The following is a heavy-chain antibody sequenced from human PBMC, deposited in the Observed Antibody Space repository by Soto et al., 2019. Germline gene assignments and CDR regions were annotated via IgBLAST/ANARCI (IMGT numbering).Heavy chain of an antibody. J-gene: IGHJ4*02. V-gene: IGHV3-15*01. Sequence: EVQLVESGGGLVKPGGSLRLSCAASGFTFSNAWMSWVRQAPGKGLEWVGRIKSKTDGGTTDYAAPVKGRFTISGDDSKNTLYLQMNSLKTEDTAVYYCTTFSYYDFWSGYPPFDYWGQGTLVTVSS. CDR2: IKSKTDGGTT. CDR3: TTFSYYDFWSGYPPFDY. CDR1: GFTFSNAW. D-gene: IGHD3-3*01.